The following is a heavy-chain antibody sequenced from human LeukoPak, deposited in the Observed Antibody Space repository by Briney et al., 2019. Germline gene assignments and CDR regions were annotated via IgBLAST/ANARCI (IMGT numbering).Heavy chain of an antibody. D-gene: IGHD6-13*01. CDR3: AKAGGLAAAGRLYYYMDV. CDR1: GFTFSSYG. CDR2: IRYDGSNK. V-gene: IGHV3-30*02. J-gene: IGHJ6*03. Sequence: PGGSLRLSCAASGFTFSSYGMHWVRQAPGKGLEWVAFIRYDGSNKYYADSVKGRFTISRDNSKNTLYLQMNSLRAEDTAVYYCAKAGGLAAAGRLYYYMDVWGKGTTVTISS.